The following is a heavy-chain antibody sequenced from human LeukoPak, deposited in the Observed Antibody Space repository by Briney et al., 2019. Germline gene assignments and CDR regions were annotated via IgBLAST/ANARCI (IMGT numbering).Heavy chain of an antibody. Sequence: GGSLRLSCAASGFTFSSYGMHWVRQAPGKGLEWVAIISYDGSTKYYADSVKGRFTISRDNSKNTLSLQMNGLRGEDTAVYYCARAAVAGTVHDYWGQGTLVTVSS. CDR1: GFTFSSYG. J-gene: IGHJ4*02. CDR2: ISYDGSTK. CDR3: ARAAVAGTVHDY. D-gene: IGHD1-1*01. V-gene: IGHV3-30*03.